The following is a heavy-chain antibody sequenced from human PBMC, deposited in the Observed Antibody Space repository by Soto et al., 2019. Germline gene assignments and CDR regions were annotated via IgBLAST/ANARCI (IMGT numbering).Heavy chain of an antibody. CDR1: GFSFRSYW. Sequence: SLRLSCAASGFSFRSYWMYWVRQVPGKGLEWVSAISGSGGSTYYADSVKGRFTISRDNSKNTLYLQMNSLRAEDTAVYYCAKDGHPKTYIVVVPAATVPYSGSDYWGQGTLVTVSS. CDR3: AKDGHPKTYIVVVPAATVPYSGSDY. CDR2: ISGSGGST. V-gene: IGHV3-23*01. D-gene: IGHD2-2*01. J-gene: IGHJ4*02.